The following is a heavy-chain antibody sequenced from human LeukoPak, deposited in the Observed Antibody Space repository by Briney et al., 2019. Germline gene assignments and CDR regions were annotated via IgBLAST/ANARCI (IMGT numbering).Heavy chain of an antibody. Sequence: RGSLRLSCAASGFTFSSYAMSWVRQAPGKGLEWVSAISGSGGSTYYADSVKGRFTISRDNSKNTLYLQMNSLRAEDTAVYYCAKVFSIVGATTFDYWGQGTLVTVSS. V-gene: IGHV3-23*01. J-gene: IGHJ4*02. CDR3: AKVFSIVGATTFDY. D-gene: IGHD1-26*01. CDR1: GFTFSSYA. CDR2: ISGSGGST.